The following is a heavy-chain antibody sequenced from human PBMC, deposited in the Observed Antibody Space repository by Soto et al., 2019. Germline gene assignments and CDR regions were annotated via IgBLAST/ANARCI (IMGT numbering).Heavy chain of an antibody. CDR1: GFTFSTYA. D-gene: IGHD2-2*01. J-gene: IGHJ4*02. V-gene: IGHV3-30*18. Sequence: QVQLVESGGGVVQPGRSLRLSCAASGFTFSTYAMHWVRQAPGKGLEWVAVISSDGSNKYYAESVKGRFTISRDNSKNTLYLQMNSLRTEDTAVYYCAKIISTSWYVPDYWDQETLFTVSP. CDR3: AKIISTSWYVPDY. CDR2: ISSDGSNK.